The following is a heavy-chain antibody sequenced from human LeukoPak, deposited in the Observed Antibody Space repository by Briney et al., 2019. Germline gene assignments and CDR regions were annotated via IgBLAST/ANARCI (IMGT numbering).Heavy chain of an antibody. CDR3: AKGSSGWFWFDP. V-gene: IGHV3-30*02. CDR2: IWYDGSNK. D-gene: IGHD6-19*01. CDR1: GFTFSDFG. Sequence: GGSLRLSCAASGFTFSDFGMHWVRQAPGKGLEWMSFIWYDGSNKYYADSVKGRFTISRDNSKNTLYLQMNSLRAEDTAVYYCAKGSSGWFWFDPWGQGTLVTVSS. J-gene: IGHJ5*02.